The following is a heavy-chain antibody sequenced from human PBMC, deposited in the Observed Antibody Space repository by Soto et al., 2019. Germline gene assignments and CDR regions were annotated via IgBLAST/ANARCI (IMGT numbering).Heavy chain of an antibody. V-gene: IGHV4-59*01. Sequence: QVQLQESGPGLVKPSETLSLTCTVSGGSISSYYWIWIRQPPGKGLEWIGYISYSGSTNYYPSLKSRPTISVDTSKNQFSLKLRSVTAADTAVYYCARASPYGDYALDYWGQGTLVTVSS. D-gene: IGHD4-17*01. CDR3: ARASPYGDYALDY. CDR2: ISYSGST. CDR1: GGSISSYY. J-gene: IGHJ4*02.